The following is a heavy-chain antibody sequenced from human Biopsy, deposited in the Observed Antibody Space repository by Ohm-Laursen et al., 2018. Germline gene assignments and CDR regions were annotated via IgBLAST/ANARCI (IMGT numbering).Heavy chain of an antibody. Sequence: SVKVSCKAPTGTFNSYGIIWVRQAPVQGLEWMGRIIPILRTTAYAQTFLGRVTITADSPTSTVDMELTSLTSDDTAVYFCAREAIGYQLPCDDWGQGTLVTVSS. V-gene: IGHV1-69*11. CDR2: IIPILRTT. CDR3: AREAIGYQLPCDD. D-gene: IGHD2-2*01. CDR1: TGTFNSYG. J-gene: IGHJ4*02.